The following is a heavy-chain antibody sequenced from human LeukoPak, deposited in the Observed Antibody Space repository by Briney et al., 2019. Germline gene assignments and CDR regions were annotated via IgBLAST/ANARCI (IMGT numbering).Heavy chain of an antibody. D-gene: IGHD4-17*01. V-gene: IGHV1-8*01. CDR3: ARVERTVADYGIDY. CDR1: GYTFTSYD. Sequence: ASVKVSCKASGYTFTSYDINWVRQATGQGLEWMGWMNPNSGNTGYAQKFQGRVTMTRNTSISTAYMELSSLRSEDTAVYYCARVERTVADYGIDYWGQGTLVTVPS. J-gene: IGHJ4*02. CDR2: MNPNSGNT.